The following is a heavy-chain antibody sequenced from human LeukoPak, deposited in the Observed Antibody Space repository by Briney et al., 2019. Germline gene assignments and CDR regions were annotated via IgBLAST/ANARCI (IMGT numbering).Heavy chain of an antibody. CDR1: GFTFSSYE. Sequence: GGSLRLSCAASGFTFSSYEMNWVRQAPGKGLEWVSYICSSGSTIYYADSVKGRFTISRDNAKNSLYLQMNSLRAEDTAVYYCARDKRGTDIIRQRFDYWGQGTLATVSS. D-gene: IGHD1/OR15-1a*01. CDR3: ARDKRGTDIIRQRFDY. J-gene: IGHJ4*02. CDR2: ICSSGSTI. V-gene: IGHV3-48*03.